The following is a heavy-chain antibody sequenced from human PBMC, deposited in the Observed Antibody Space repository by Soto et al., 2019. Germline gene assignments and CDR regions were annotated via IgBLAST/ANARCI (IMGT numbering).Heavy chain of an antibody. J-gene: IGHJ5*02. D-gene: IGHD6-25*01. Sequence: EVQLVESGGGLVQPGGSLRLSCAASGFTFSRLWMHWVRQTPGKGPLCVSRINDDGSSTKYADSVKGRFTIARDNAKNTVFLQMSSLRAEDTAVYYCAREVRAATGTIRWFYPWGQGTLVTVAS. CDR3: AREVRAATGTIRWFYP. V-gene: IGHV3-74*03. CDR2: INDDGSST. CDR1: GFTFSRLW.